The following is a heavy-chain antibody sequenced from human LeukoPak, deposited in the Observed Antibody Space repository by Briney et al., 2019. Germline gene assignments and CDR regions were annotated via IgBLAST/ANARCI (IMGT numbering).Heavy chain of an antibody. Sequence: SETLSLTCTVSGGSISSSSYYWGWIRQPPGKGLEWIGEINHSGSTNYNPSLKSRVTISVDTSKNQFSLKLSSVTAADTAVYYCARESIAARPVAFDIWGQGTMVTVSS. V-gene: IGHV4-39*07. CDR3: ARESIAARPVAFDI. D-gene: IGHD6-6*01. J-gene: IGHJ3*02. CDR2: INHSGST. CDR1: GGSISSSSYY.